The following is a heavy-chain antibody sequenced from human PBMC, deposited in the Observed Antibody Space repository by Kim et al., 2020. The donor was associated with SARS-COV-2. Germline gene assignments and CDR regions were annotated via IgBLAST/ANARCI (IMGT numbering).Heavy chain of an antibody. D-gene: IGHD4-4*01. Sequence: GGSLRLSCAASGFTFSDYYMSWIRQAPGKGLEWVSYISSSGSTIYYADSVKGRFTISRDNAKNSLYLQMNSLRAEDTAVYYCAMEGVTSNYYYYGMDVWGQGTTVTVSS. CDR1: GFTFSDYY. V-gene: IGHV3-11*01. CDR2: ISSSGSTI. CDR3: AMEGVTSNYYYYGMDV. J-gene: IGHJ6*02.